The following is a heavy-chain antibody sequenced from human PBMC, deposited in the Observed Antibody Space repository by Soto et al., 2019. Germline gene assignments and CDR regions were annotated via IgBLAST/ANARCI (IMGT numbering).Heavy chain of an antibody. Sequence: EVQLLESGGGLVQPGGSLRLSCAASGFTFSSYAMSWVRQAPGKGLEWVSAISGSGGSTYYADSVKGRYTISRDNFKNTLYLQMISLRAEDTAVYYCAKPTSITMVRGVIVPSYYFYYWGQGTLVTVSS. CDR1: GFTFSSYA. J-gene: IGHJ4*02. D-gene: IGHD3-10*01. CDR3: AKPTSITMVRGVIVPSYYFYY. CDR2: ISGSGGST. V-gene: IGHV3-23*01.